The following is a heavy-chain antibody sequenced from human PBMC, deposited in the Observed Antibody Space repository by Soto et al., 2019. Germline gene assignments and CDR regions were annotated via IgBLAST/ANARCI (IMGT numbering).Heavy chain of an antibody. V-gene: IGHV1-24*01. CDR1: GYTLTELS. J-gene: IGHJ4*02. CDR3: ATFWSGYHYFDS. D-gene: IGHD3-3*01. CDR2: FDAEDGET. Sequence: QVQLVQSGAEVKKPGASVKVSCKVSGYTLTELSMHWVRQAPGKGLEWMGGFDAEDGETIYTQKFQGRVTMTEDTSTDKPYMELSSLRSEDTAVYYCATFWSGYHYFDSWGQGTLVTVSS.